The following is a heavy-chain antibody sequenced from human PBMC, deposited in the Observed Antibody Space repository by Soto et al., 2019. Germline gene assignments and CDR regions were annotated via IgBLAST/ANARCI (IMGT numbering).Heavy chain of an antibody. Sequence: GGSLRLSCAASGFTFISYWMHWVLQTPEKGLVWVSHINSDGSTTNYADSVKGRFTISRDNAKNTLYLQMNSLRAEDTALYSWARGAYRSAWYSDHWGQGTLVTVAS. D-gene: IGHD6-13*01. CDR3: ARGAYRSAWYSDH. V-gene: IGHV3-74*01. CDR2: INSDGSTT. CDR1: GFTFISYW. J-gene: IGHJ5*02.